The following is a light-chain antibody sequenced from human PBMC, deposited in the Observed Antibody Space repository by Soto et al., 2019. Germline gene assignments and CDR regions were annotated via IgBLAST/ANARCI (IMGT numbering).Light chain of an antibody. Sequence: EIVSTPSPGALSLSPRERAPLTCMASQSISPSSLAWYRQKPGQAPRLLIYGAFNRATGIPDRFSGGGSGTDFTLTITRLEPEDFAVYYCQYYGNSPLTVGQGTKVDIK. CDR2: GAF. J-gene: IGKJ1*01. CDR1: QSISPSS. V-gene: IGKV3-20*01. CDR3: QYYGNSPLT.